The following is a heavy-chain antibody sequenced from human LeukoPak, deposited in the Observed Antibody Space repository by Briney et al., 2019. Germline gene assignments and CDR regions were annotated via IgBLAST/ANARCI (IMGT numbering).Heavy chain of an antibody. Sequence: SETLSLTCTVSGGSISSSSYYWGWIRQPPGKGLEWIGSIYYTRSTYYDPSLKSRVTISVDTSKNQFSLKLTSVTAADTAVYYCARGVTMIVVVIHDWYFDLWGRGTLSLSPQ. CDR2: IYYTRST. CDR3: ARGVTMIVVVIHDWYFDL. CDR1: GGSISSSSYY. V-gene: IGHV4-39*01. J-gene: IGHJ2*01. D-gene: IGHD3-22*01.